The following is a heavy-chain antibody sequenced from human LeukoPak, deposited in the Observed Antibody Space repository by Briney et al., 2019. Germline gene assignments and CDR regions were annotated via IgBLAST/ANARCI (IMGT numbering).Heavy chain of an antibody. CDR2: LYTGGRT. Sequence: GGSLRLSCAASGFTVSSDYMSWVRQAPGKGLGWVSVLYTGGRTYYADSVKGRFTISRDNSKNTLYLQMTSLRAEDTAVYYCARQADREDGMDVWGQGTTVTVSS. D-gene: IGHD3-22*01. CDR3: ARQADREDGMDV. J-gene: IGHJ6*02. CDR1: GFTVSSDY. V-gene: IGHV3-66*04.